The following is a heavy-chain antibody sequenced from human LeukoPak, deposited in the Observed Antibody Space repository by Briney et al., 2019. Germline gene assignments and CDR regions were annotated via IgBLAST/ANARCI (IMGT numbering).Heavy chain of an antibody. V-gene: IGHV3-30*18. CDR3: AKPRGGDSWAFDF. CDR1: GFTFIGYG. Sequence: GGSLRLSCEASGFTFIGYGMHWVRQAPGKGLEWVAGISYDGSNQYYTDSVKGRFTISRDNSKNALYLQMNSLRPEDTAVYYCAKPRGGDSWAFDFWGQGTMVTVSS. CDR2: ISYDGSNQ. J-gene: IGHJ3*01. D-gene: IGHD2-21*02.